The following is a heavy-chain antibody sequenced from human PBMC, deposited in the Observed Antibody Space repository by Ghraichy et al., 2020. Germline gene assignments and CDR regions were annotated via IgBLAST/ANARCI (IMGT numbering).Heavy chain of an antibody. CDR3: AKSDCESYECKLLDY. Sequence: GGSLRLSCAGSGFTFRNYAMAWVRQAPGKGLEWVSRLSDSGYYTYYADSVRGRFTISRDNAKNTLYLQMNSLRAEDTAVYYCAKSDCESYECKLLDYWGQGTRVTVSS. V-gene: IGHV3-23*01. D-gene: IGHD3-16*01. CDR2: LSDSGYYT. J-gene: IGHJ4*02. CDR1: GFTFRNYA.